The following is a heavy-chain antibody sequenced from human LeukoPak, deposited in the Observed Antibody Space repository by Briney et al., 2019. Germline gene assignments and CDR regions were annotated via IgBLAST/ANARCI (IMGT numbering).Heavy chain of an antibody. CDR2: MNPNSGNT. Sequence: ASVKVPCKASGYTFTSYDINWVRHATGQGLEWMGWMNPNSGNTGYAQKFQGRVTMTRNTSISTAYMELSSLRSDDTAVYYCARAHHSSNWDLFDYWGQGTLVTVAS. J-gene: IGHJ4*02. D-gene: IGHD6-13*01. CDR1: GYTFTSYD. V-gene: IGHV1-8*01. CDR3: ARAHHSSNWDLFDY.